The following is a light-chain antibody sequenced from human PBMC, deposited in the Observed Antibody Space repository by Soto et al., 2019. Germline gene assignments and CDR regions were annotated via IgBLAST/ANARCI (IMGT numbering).Light chain of an antibody. V-gene: IGKV1-16*01. J-gene: IGKJ4*01. Sequence: DIQMTQSPSSLSASVGDRVTIICRASQNINSYLAWFQQKPGKAPKSLIYDATSLQSGVPSLFSGRGYGPDFSHNISSLQPEDAATYYCQQYERYNPSFGGGTKWEI. CDR2: DAT. CDR1: QNINSY. CDR3: QQYERYNPS.